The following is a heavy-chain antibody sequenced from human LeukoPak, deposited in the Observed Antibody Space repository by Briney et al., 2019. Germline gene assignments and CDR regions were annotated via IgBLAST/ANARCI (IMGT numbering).Heavy chain of an antibody. CDR1: GFTFSSYG. V-gene: IGHV3-30*02. CDR3: ARAYYSDAFDI. J-gene: IGHJ3*02. D-gene: IGHD3-10*01. CDR2: IQYDGSNK. Sequence: PGGSLRLSCVASGFTFSSYGMHWVRQAPGKGLEWVAFIQYDGSNKYFADSVKGRFAISRDNSKKTLYLQMNSLRAEDTAVYYCARAYYSDAFDIWGQGTMVTVSS.